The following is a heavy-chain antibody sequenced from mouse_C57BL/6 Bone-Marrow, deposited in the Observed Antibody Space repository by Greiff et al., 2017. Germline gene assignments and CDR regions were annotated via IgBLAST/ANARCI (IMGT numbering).Heavy chain of an antibody. CDR1: GYTFTSYG. CDR3: VQGRRFYYFDY. Sequence: QVQLQQSGAELARPGASVKLSCKASGYTFTSYGISWVKQRTGQGLEWIGEIYPRSGNTYYNEKFKGKATLTADKSSSTAYMELRSLTSEDSAVYFCVQGRRFYYFDYWGQGTTLTVSS. CDR2: IYPRSGNT. V-gene: IGHV1-81*01. J-gene: IGHJ2*01. D-gene: IGHD1-1*01.